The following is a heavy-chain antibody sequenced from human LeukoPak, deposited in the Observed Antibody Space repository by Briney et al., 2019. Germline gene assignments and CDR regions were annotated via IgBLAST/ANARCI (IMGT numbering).Heavy chain of an antibody. CDR3: ARDGGEGWGY. CDR2: INPSGGST. D-gene: IGHD3-16*01. J-gene: IGHJ4*02. V-gene: IGHV1-46*01. Sequence: ASVKVSFKASGYTFTSYYMHWVRQAPGQGREWMGLINPSGGSTSYAQKFQGRVAMTRDTSTSTVYMELSSLRSEDTAVYYCARDGGEGWGYWGQGTLVTVSS. CDR1: GYTFTSYY.